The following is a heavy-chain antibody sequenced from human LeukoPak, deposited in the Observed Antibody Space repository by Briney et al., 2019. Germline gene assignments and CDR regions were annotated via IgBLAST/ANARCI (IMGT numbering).Heavy chain of an antibody. Sequence: PSETLSLTCTVSGGSISSYYWGWIRQPPGKGLEWIGSIYYSGSTYYNPSLKSRVTISVDTSKNQFSLKLSSVTAADTAVYYCARQGEGATDYWGQGTLVTVSS. CDR1: GGSISSYY. CDR3: ARQGEGATDY. CDR2: IYYSGST. D-gene: IGHD1-26*01. J-gene: IGHJ4*02. V-gene: IGHV4-39*01.